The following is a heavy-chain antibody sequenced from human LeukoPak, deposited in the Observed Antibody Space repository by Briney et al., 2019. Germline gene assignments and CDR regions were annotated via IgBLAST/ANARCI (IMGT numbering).Heavy chain of an antibody. CDR1: GFTFRSYW. CDR3: ASHSGTYHCPYY. J-gene: IGHJ4*02. D-gene: IGHD1-26*01. Sequence: PGGSLRLSCAASGFTFRSYWMHWVRQAPGKGLVWVSRINPDGTTTSYADSVKGRFTISRDNAKNTLYLQMNSLRAEDTAVYYCASHSGTYHCPYYWGQGTLVAVSS. CDR2: INPDGTTT. V-gene: IGHV3-74*01.